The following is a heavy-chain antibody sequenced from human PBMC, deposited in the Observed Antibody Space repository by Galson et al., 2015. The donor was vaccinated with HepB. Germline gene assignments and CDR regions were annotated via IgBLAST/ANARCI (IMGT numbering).Heavy chain of an antibody. D-gene: IGHD4-11*01. CDR3: VRGPATGTTFRLLYYGLDV. J-gene: IGHJ6*02. V-gene: IGHV4-34*01. Sequence: SLTCAVYGGSFSGYYWSWIRQPPGKGLEWIGEINHSGSTNYNPSLKSRVTISVDTSKNQFSLKVSSVTAADTAVYYCVRGPATGTTFRLLYYGLDVWGQGTTVTVSS. CDR2: INHSGST. CDR1: GGSFSGYY.